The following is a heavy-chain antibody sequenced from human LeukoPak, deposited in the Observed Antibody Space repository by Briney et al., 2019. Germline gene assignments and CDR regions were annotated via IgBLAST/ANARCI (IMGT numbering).Heavy chain of an antibody. Sequence: PSETLSLTCTVPGGSISSYYWSWIRQPPGKGLEWIGYIYYSGSTNYNPSLKSRVTISVDTSKNQFSLKLSSVTAADTAVYYCARERYYYDSSGYSYYFDYWGQGTLVTVSS. V-gene: IGHV4-59*01. CDR2: IYYSGST. CDR3: ARERYYYDSSGYSYYFDY. J-gene: IGHJ4*02. CDR1: GGSISSYY. D-gene: IGHD3-22*01.